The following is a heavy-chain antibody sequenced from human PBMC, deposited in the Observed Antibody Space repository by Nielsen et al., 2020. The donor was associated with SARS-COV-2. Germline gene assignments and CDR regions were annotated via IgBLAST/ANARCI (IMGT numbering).Heavy chain of an antibody. CDR3: ARGARYCSSTSCQGWFDP. CDR1: GGSFSGYY. Sequence: SETLSLTCAVYGGSFSGYYWSWIRQPPGKGLEWIGEINHSGSTNYNPSLKSRVTISVDTSKNQFSLKLSSATAADTAVYYCARGARYCSSTSCQGWFDPWGQGTLVTVSS. J-gene: IGHJ5*02. V-gene: IGHV4-34*01. D-gene: IGHD2-2*01. CDR2: INHSGST.